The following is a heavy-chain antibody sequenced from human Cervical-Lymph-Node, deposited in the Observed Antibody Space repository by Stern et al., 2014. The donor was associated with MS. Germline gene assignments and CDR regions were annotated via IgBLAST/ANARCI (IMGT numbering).Heavy chain of an antibody. D-gene: IGHD6-25*01. CDR1: GFTFSSYP. V-gene: IGHV3-48*01. CDR3: ARGPPNTGYDP. Sequence: VQLVESGGGLVQPGGSLRLACAASGFTFSSYPMNWVRQAPGKGPEWISYINTVATNIYYADSVKGRFTISRDNAKNSLFLQMNSLRADDTAVYYCARGPPNTGYDPWGQGTLVTVSS. J-gene: IGHJ5*02. CDR2: INTVATNI.